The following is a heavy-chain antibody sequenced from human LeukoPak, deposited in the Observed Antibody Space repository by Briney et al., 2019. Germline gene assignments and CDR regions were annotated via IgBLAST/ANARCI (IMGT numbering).Heavy chain of an antibody. D-gene: IGHD2-21*02. J-gene: IGHJ3*01. Sequence: ASVKVSFKTSGYGFTDYYMHWVRQAPGQGLEWMGWINPNSGGTNYAQKFQGRVTMTRDTSISTAYMDLSRLRSDDTAVYYCARDPFGDSVFDVWGQGTMVTVSS. CDR1: GYGFTDYY. V-gene: IGHV1-2*02. CDR3: ARDPFGDSVFDV. CDR2: INPNSGGT.